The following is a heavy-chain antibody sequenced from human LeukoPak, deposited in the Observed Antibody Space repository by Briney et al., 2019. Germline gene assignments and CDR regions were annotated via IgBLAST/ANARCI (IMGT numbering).Heavy chain of an antibody. J-gene: IGHJ4*02. Sequence: VRQAPXKGLEWVSSISSSSSYIYYADSVKGRFTISRDNAKNSLYLQMNSLRAEDTAVYYCARDSSSGFDYWGQGTLVTVSS. D-gene: IGHD6-6*01. V-gene: IGHV3-21*01. CDR3: ARDSSSGFDY. CDR2: ISSSSSYI.